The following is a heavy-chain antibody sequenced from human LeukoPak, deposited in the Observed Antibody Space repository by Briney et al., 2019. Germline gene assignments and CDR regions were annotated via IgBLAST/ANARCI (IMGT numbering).Heavy chain of an antibody. CDR3: ARDRHGYFDY. J-gene: IGHJ4*02. CDR1: GFTFSDHY. CDR2: ISHNGETK. D-gene: IGHD6-13*01. Sequence: PGGSLRLSCAASGFTFSDHYMIWLRQAPGKGLEAISYISHNGETKYYADSVKGRLSISGDNAKSSLYLQMNSLRVEDTAVYYCARDRHGYFDYWGQGTLVTVSS. V-gene: IGHV3-11*01.